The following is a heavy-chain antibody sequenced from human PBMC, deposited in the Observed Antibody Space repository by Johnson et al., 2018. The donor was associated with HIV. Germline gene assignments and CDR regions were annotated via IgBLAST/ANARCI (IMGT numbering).Heavy chain of an antibody. CDR3: AREGPPRAFDI. V-gene: IGHV3-66*01. Sequence: VQLVESGGGLVQPGGSLRLSCAASGFTVSSNYMSWVRQAPGKGLEWVAVIYSGGSTYYADSVKGRFTISRDNSKNTLYLQMNSLRAEDTAVYYCAREGPPRAFDIWGQGTMVTVSS. J-gene: IGHJ3*02. CDR1: GFTVSSNY. CDR2: IYSGGST.